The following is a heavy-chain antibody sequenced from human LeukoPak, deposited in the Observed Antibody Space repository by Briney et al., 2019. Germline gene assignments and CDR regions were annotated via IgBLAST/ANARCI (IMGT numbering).Heavy chain of an antibody. CDR3: ARAFSSGWYTYSIGCLWFDH. CDR2: IYYTGST. CDR1: GGSISSYY. V-gene: IGHV4-59*01. D-gene: IGHD6-19*01. Sequence: PSETLSLTCTVSGGSISSYYLSWVRQPPGKGLEWIGYIYYTGSTNYNPSLKSRVTISVDPSKNQFSLKLSSVTAADTAVYYCARAFSSGWYTYSIGCLWFDHWGQGTLVTVSS. J-gene: IGHJ5*02.